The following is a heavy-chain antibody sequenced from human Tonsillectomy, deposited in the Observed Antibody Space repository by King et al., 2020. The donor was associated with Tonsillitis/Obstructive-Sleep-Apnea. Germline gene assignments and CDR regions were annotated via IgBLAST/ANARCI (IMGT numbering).Heavy chain of an antibody. CDR1: GFTFDGYA. CDR2: ISWNSGSI. CDR3: AKDIGGDYGGGALDI. D-gene: IGHD4-17*01. V-gene: IGHV3-9*01. Sequence: VQLVESGGGLVQPGRSLRLSCAASGFTFDGYAMHWVRQAPGKGLEWVSGISWNSGSIGYAESVKGRFTISRDNAKNSLYLQMNSLRAEDTALYYCAKDIGGDYGGGALDIWGQGTMVTVSS. J-gene: IGHJ3*02.